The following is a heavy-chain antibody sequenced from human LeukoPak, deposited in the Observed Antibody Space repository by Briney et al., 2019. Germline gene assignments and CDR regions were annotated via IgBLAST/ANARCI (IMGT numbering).Heavy chain of an antibody. CDR2: ISGSGGST. D-gene: IGHD6-6*01. CDR3: AKDGGIAARPYYFDY. CDR1: GFTFSSYA. J-gene: IGHJ4*02. V-gene: IGHV3-23*01. Sequence: GGSLRLSCAASGFTFSSYAMSWVRQAPGKGLEWVSAISGSGGSTYYADSVKGRFTISRDNSKNTLHLQMNSLRAEDTAVYYCAKDGGIAARPYYFDYWGQGTLVTVSS.